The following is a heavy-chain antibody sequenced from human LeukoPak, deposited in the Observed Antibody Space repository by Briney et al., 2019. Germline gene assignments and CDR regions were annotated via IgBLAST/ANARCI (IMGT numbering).Heavy chain of an antibody. CDR1: GFTFSSYA. V-gene: IGHV3-23*01. CDR2: ISGSGGST. D-gene: IGHD6-13*01. Sequence: PGGSLRLSCAASGFTFSSYAMSWVRQAPGKGLEWFSAISGSGGSTYYADSVKGRFTISRDNAKNSLYLQMNSLRAEDTALYYCAKDRGYSSSWYLFDYWGQGTLVTVSS. CDR3: AKDRGYSSSWYLFDY. J-gene: IGHJ4*02.